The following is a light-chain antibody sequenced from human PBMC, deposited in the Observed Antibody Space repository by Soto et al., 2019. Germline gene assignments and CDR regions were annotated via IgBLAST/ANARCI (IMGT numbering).Light chain of an antibody. CDR2: EVN. CDR3: CSSVGSPKLV. CDR1: SSDVGGYDR. Sequence: QSALTQPASVSGSPGQSIAISCTGTSSDVGGYDRVSWYQQHPDKAPTLMIHEVNKRPSGVSSRFSGSKSGNTASLTISGLQAEDEAEYYCCSSVGSPKLVFGGGTKLTVL. V-gene: IGLV2-23*02. J-gene: IGLJ3*02.